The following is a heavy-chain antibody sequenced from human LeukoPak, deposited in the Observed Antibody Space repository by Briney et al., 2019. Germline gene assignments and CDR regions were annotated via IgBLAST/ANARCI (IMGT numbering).Heavy chain of an antibody. CDR1: GGSFSGYY. CDR2: INHSGST. V-gene: IGHV4-34*01. CDR3: ARGQQQLGLDY. Sequence: SETLSLTCAVYGGSFSGYYWSWIRQPPGKGLEWIGEINHSGSTNYNPSLKSRVTISVDTSKNQFFLKLSSVTAADTAVYYCARGQQQLGLDYWGQGTLVTVSS. J-gene: IGHJ4*02. D-gene: IGHD6-13*01.